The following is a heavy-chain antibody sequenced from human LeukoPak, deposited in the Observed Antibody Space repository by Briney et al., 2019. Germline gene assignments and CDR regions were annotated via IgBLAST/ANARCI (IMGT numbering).Heavy chain of an antibody. CDR3: ASTAAAGTSRYYYYYMDV. V-gene: IGHV1-2*02. J-gene: IGHJ6*03. CDR1: GYIFTDYY. CDR2: INPNSGGT. D-gene: IGHD6-13*01. Sequence: GASVKVSCKASGYIFTDYYMHWVRQAPGQGLEWMGWINPNSGGTNYAQKFQGRVTMTRDTSISTAYMELSRLRSDDTAVYYCASTAAAGTSRYYYYYMDVWGKGTTVTVSS.